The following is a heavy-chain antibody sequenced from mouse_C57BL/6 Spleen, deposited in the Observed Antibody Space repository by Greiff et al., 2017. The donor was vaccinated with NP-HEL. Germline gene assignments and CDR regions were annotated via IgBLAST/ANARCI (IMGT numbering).Heavy chain of an antibody. V-gene: IGHV1-66*01. CDR1: GYSFTSYY. CDR3: ARYYGSSPYAMDY. J-gene: IGHJ4*01. D-gene: IGHD1-1*01. CDR2: IYPGSGNT. Sequence: VQGVESGPELVKPGASVKISCKASGYSFTSYYIHWVKQRPGQGLEWIGWIYPGSGNTKYNEKFKGKATLTADTSSSTAYMQLSSLTSEDSAVYYCARYYGSSPYAMDYWGQGTSVTVSS.